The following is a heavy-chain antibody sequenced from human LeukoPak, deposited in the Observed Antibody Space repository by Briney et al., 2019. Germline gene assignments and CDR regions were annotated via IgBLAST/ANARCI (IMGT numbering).Heavy chain of an antibody. CDR1: GASISDENYY. CDR2: IYYTGNT. Sequence: SETLSLTCTVSGASISDENYYWTWVRQHPVKGLEWIGYIYYTGNTYYNPSLKSRVTISMDTSKNQFSLKLTSMTAADTAVYYCARVLWGYYGSGPLDSWGQGTLVTVSS. V-gene: IGHV4-31*03. CDR3: ARVLWGYYGSGPLDS. D-gene: IGHD3-10*01. J-gene: IGHJ4*02.